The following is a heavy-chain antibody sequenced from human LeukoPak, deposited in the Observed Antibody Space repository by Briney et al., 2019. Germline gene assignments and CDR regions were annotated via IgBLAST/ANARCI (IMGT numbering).Heavy chain of an antibody. D-gene: IGHD6-19*01. J-gene: IGHJ4*02. CDR1: GLLVSSNY. CDR2: SKSKTDGGTT. V-gene: IGHV3-15*01. Sequence: GGSLRLSCVASGLLVSSNYMSWVRQAPGKGLEWVGRSKSKTDGGTTDYAAPVKGRFTISRDDSKNTMYLQMNSLKTEDTAVYYCTTDHGAVAGVDYWGQGTLVTVSS. CDR3: TTDHGAVAGVDY.